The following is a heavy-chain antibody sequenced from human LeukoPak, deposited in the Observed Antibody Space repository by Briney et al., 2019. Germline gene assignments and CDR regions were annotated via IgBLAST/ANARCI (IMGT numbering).Heavy chain of an antibody. D-gene: IGHD3-22*01. CDR2: IYYSGST. J-gene: IGHJ4*02. CDR1: GGSISSYY. CDR3: ARGAMIVVVITYFDY. Sequence: SETLSLTCTVSGGSISSYYWSWIRQPPGKGLEWIGYIYYSGSTNYNPSLKSRVTMSVDTSKNQFSLKLSSVTAADTAVYYCARGAMIVVVITYFDYWGQGTLVTVSS. V-gene: IGHV4-59*12.